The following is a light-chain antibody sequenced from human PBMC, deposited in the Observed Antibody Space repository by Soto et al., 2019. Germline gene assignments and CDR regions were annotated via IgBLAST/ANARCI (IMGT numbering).Light chain of an antibody. J-gene: IGKJ2*01. CDR2: GAS. CDR1: QSVRSSF. Sequence: EIVLTQFPGTLSLSPGERATLSCRASQSVRSSFLAWHQQKPGHAPRLLIYGASSRATGIPRRFSGSGSGTDFSLTISRLEPEEFAVYYCQHYGSSPTFGQGAKLEIK. V-gene: IGKV3-20*01. CDR3: QHYGSSPT.